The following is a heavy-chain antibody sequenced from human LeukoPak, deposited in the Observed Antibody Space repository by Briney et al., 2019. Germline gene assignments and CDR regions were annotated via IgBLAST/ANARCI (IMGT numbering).Heavy chain of an antibody. CDR1: GYTSTSYY. J-gene: IGHJ4*02. Sequence: ASVKVSCKAFGYTSTSYYMHWVRQAPGQGLEWMGIINPSGGNTRYAQRFQGRVTMTRDTSTSTVYMELSSLRSEDTAAYYCAREGRFSSGWQYYFDYWGQGTLVTVSS. V-gene: IGHV1-46*01. CDR2: INPSGGNT. CDR3: AREGRFSSGWQYYFDY. D-gene: IGHD6-19*01.